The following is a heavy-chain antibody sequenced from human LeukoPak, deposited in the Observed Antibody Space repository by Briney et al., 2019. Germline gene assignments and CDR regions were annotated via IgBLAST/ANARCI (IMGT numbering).Heavy chain of an antibody. CDR2: IYHSGSS. Sequence: SETLSLTWTISGDSISSSSYYWGWVRQPPGKGLEWIAYIYHSGSSYYSPSLKSRVTISLDTSKNQFSLKLRSVTAADTAVYFCARRRYYDSTGFLDWGQGTLVSVS. CDR3: ARRRYYDSTGFLD. D-gene: IGHD3-22*01. CDR1: GDSISSSSYY. V-gene: IGHV4-39*01. J-gene: IGHJ1*01.